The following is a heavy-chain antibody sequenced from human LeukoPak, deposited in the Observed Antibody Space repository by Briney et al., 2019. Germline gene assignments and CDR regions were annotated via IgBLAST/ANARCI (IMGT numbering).Heavy chain of an antibody. J-gene: IGHJ4*02. D-gene: IGHD2-15*01. Sequence: SETLSLTCTVSGGSFRSYCWSWIRQSPGRVLEWIGYIYYTGSTNYSPSLKSRVTISLDTSKNQFSLKVSSVTAADTAVYYCARGIGSFYYFGYWGQGARVTVSS. CDR1: GGSFRSYC. CDR3: ARGIGSFYYFGY. CDR2: IYYTGST. V-gene: IGHV4-59*01.